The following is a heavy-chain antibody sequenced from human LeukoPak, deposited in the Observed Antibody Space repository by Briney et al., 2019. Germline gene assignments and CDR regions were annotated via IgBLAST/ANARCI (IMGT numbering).Heavy chain of an antibody. CDR2: IREDGSEK. Sequence: GGSLRLSCVVSGFTFASSWMTWVRQAPGKGLEWVANIREDGSEKHYVDSVKGRFTISRDNAKNSLYLQMNSLRAEDTAVYYCAREPGIGYAFDIWGQGTMVTVSS. CDR1: GFTFASSW. J-gene: IGHJ3*02. V-gene: IGHV3-7*01. D-gene: IGHD3-10*01. CDR3: AREPGIGYAFDI.